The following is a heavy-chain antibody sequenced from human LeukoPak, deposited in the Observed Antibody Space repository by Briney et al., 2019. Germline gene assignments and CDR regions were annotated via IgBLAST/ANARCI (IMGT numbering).Heavy chain of an antibody. V-gene: IGHV3-30-3*01. D-gene: IGHD3-10*01. CDR1: GFTFSSYA. J-gene: IGHJ5*02. CDR3: ARDRWYGSGSPFDP. Sequence: PGRSLRLSCAASGFTFSSYAMHWVRQAPGKGLEWVAVISYDGSNKYYADSVKGRFTISRDNSKNTLYLQMNSLRAEDTAAYYCARDRWYGSGSPFDPWGQGTLVTVSS. CDR2: ISYDGSNK.